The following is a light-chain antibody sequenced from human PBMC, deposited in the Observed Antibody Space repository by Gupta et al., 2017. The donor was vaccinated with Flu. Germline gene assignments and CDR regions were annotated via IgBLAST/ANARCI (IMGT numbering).Light chain of an antibody. Sequence: DIVMTQSPLSLPVTPGEPASISCRSNQSLLHSYGYNYLDWYLQKPGQSPQLLIYLGSNRASGVPDRVSGSGSGTDFTLKISRVEAEDVGLYYCMQALQTPRTFGQGTKVEIK. CDR1: QSLLHSYGYNY. CDR3: MQALQTPRT. V-gene: IGKV2-28*01. CDR2: LGS. J-gene: IGKJ1*01.